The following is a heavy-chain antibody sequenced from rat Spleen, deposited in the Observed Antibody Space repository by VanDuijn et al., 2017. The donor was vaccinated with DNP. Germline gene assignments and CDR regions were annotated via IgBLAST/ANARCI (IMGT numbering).Heavy chain of an antibody. V-gene: IGHV4-2*01. J-gene: IGHJ3*01. CDR1: GFNFNDYW. Sequence: EVKLVESGGGLVQPGRSLKLSCAASGFNFNDYWMGWVRQAPGKGLEWIGEINKDSSIINYTPSLRDKFSISRDNAQNTLYLQMSKLGSGDTGIYYCATRGDGYDDWFAYWGRGALVTVS. D-gene: IGHD1-7*01. CDR3: ATRGDGYDDWFAY. CDR2: INKDSSII.